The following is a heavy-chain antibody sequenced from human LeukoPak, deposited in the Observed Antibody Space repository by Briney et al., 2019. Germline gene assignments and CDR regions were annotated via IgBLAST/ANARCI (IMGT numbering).Heavy chain of an antibody. Sequence: PGGPLGLSCQALGLPSSSNTLTWSRRPPGKGLEWVSSISSSSSYIYYADSVKGRFTISRDNAKNSLYLQMNSLRAEDTAVYYCARVSDGAFDYWGQGTLVTVSS. J-gene: IGHJ4*02. V-gene: IGHV3-21*01. CDR2: ISSSSSYI. CDR1: GLPSSSNT. D-gene: IGHD1-26*01. CDR3: ARVSDGAFDY.